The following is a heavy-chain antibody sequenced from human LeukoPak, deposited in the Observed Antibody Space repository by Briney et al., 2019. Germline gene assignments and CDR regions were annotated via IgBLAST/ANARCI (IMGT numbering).Heavy chain of an antibody. CDR1: GFTFSRSN. J-gene: IGHJ5*02. V-gene: IGHV3-21*01. Sequence: GGSLRLSCAGSGFTFSRSNMNWVRQAPGKGLEWVASISSTGSYIYYADSLKGRFIISRDNANNSLYLQMNSLRAEDTAVYYCATLRFLEWFPYNWFDPWGQGTLVTVSS. CDR2: ISSTGSYI. D-gene: IGHD3-3*01. CDR3: ATLRFLEWFPYNWFDP.